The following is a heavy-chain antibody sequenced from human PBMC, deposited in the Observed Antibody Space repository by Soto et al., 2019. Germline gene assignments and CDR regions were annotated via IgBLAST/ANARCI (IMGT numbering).Heavy chain of an antibody. D-gene: IGHD2-15*01. CDR1: GGSISGGPYY. V-gene: IGHV4-31*03. J-gene: IGHJ4*02. Sequence: QVQLQESGPGQVKPSQTLALTCTVTGGSISGGPYYWSWIRQHPGKGLEWIGHIYYRGTTYYNPSLQSRIIISIDPSENRFSLNLSSVTAADTAVYYCARLRSGGSGWAFDSWGQGSLVTVSS. CDR3: ARLRSGGSGWAFDS. CDR2: IYYRGTT.